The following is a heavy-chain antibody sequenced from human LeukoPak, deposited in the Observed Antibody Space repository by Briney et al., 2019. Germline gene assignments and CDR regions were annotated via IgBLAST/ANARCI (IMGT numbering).Heavy chain of an antibody. Sequence: GGSLRLSCAASGFTFSSYAMSWVRQAPGKGLEWVSYISSSSSTIYYADSVKGRFTISRDNAKNSLYLQMNSLRAEDTAVYYCAREQQWLVFDYWGQGTLVTVSS. J-gene: IGHJ4*02. CDR1: GFTFSSYA. CDR3: AREQQWLVFDY. CDR2: ISSSSSTI. V-gene: IGHV3-48*04. D-gene: IGHD6-19*01.